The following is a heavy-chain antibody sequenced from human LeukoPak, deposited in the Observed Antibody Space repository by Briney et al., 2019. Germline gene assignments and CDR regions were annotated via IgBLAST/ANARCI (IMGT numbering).Heavy chain of an antibody. J-gene: IGHJ4*02. Sequence: PGGSLRLSCAAPGFTFSSYWMSWVRQAPGKGLEWVANIKQDGSEKYYVDSVKGRFTISRDNAKNSLYLQMNSLRAEDTAVYYCPRGGPYDFWGQGTLVTVSS. CDR1: GFTFSSYW. CDR2: IKQDGSEK. V-gene: IGHV3-7*01. CDR3: PRGGPYDF. D-gene: IGHD3-3*01.